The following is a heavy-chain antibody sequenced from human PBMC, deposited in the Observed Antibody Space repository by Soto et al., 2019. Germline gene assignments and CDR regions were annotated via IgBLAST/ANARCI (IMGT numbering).Heavy chain of an antibody. Sequence: GESLKISCKGSGYSFTSYWISWVRQMPGKGLEWMGRIDPSDSYTNYSPSFQGHVTISADKSISTAYLQWSSLKASDTAMYYRARLRTSSSWYVGVSDNYYYYYGMDVWGQGTTVTVSS. V-gene: IGHV5-10-1*01. J-gene: IGHJ6*02. CDR1: GYSFTSYW. CDR2: IDPSDSYT. CDR3: ARLRTSSSWYVGVSDNYYYYYGMDV. D-gene: IGHD6-13*01.